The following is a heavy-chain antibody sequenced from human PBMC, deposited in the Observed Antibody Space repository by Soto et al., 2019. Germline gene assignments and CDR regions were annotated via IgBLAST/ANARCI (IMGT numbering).Heavy chain of an antibody. V-gene: IGHV4-39*07. J-gene: IGHJ6*02. CDR3: AGAPLYILTGYKYYYYGMDG. CDR1: GGSISSSSFH. Sequence: SETLSLTCTVSGGSISSSSFHWGWIRQPPGKGLEWIGSIYYSGSTYYSPSLKSRVIISVDRSKNQFSLKVRSVTAADTAVYYCAGAPLYILTGYKYYYYGMDGWGQGTTVTVSS. CDR2: IYYSGST. D-gene: IGHD3-9*01.